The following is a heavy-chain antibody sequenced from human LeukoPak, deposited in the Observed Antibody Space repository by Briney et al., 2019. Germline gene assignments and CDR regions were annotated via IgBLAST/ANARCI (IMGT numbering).Heavy chain of an antibody. D-gene: IGHD1-26*01. J-gene: IGHJ4*02. CDR1: GFTFRSYD. CDR2: LSGSGDST. Sequence: GGSLRLSCAASGFTFRSYDMSWVRQAPGKGLEWVSTLSGSGDSTYYADSVKGRFTISRDNSKNTLYLQMNSLRAEDTAVYYCARCRDSESYNLLRYWGQGTLVTVSS. CDR3: ARCRDSESYNLLRY. V-gene: IGHV3-23*01.